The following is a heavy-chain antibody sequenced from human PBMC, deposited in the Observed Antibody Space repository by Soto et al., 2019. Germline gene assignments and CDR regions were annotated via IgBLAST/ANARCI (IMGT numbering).Heavy chain of an antibody. Sequence: QVQLQESGPGLVKPSQTLSLTCTVSGVSISSGGYYWSWIRQHPGKGLEWIGYIYYSGSTYYNPSIKSRVTISVYKSKNQFSLKLSSVTAADTAVYYCARVNCGGACYVDYWGQGTLVTVSS. D-gene: IGHD2-21*02. J-gene: IGHJ4*02. CDR1: GVSISSGGYY. CDR2: IYYSGST. CDR3: ARVNCGGACYVDY. V-gene: IGHV4-31*03.